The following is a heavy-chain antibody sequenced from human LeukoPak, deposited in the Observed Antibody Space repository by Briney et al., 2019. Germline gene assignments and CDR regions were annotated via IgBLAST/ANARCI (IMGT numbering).Heavy chain of an antibody. CDR3: ARGPPTYAFDI. CDR2: IYYSGST. Sequence: SQTLSLTCTVSGGSISSGDYYWSWIRQPPGKGLEWIGYIYYSGSTYYNPSLKSRVTISVDTSKNQFSLKLSSVTAADTDVYYCARGPPTYAFDIWGQGTMVTVSS. CDR1: GGSISSGDYY. V-gene: IGHV4-30-4*08. J-gene: IGHJ3*02.